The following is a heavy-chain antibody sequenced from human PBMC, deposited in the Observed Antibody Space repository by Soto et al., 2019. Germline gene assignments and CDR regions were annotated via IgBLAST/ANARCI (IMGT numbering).Heavy chain of an antibody. CDR3: AEGGGVLNQLLYGYYCHGMDV. J-gene: IGHJ6*02. CDR1: GFSFSSYA. Sequence: EVQLLQSGGGLVQPGMSLRISCVASGFSFSSYAMSWVRQAPGKGLEWVSSTSGSGGSAYYADSVKGRFTIARDNSKNPLHVEGRRLKAWEKAVYDRAEGGGVLNQLLYGYYCHGMDVGGQGTTVPVSS. CDR2: TSGSGGSA. D-gene: IGHD3-10*01. V-gene: IGHV3-23*01.